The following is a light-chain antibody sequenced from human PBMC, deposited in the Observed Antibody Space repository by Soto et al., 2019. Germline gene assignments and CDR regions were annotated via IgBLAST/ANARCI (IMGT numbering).Light chain of an antibody. J-gene: IGLJ1*01. V-gene: IGLV2-14*01. CDR2: KVS. Sequence: QSVLAQPSSVSGSPGQSITIFCPGTISDVGGYYYLSLYQQHRSNAHKRMIYKVSMRPGWVSIRFSSSKSGDTDSLTISGIQAEDEADYYYSSHTSSNILDDVGTGLTVTVL. CDR1: ISDVGGYYY. CDR3: SSHTSSNILDD.